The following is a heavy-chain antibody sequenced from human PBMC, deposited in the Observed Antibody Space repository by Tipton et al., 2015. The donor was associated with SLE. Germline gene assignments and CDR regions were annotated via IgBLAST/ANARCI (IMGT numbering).Heavy chain of an antibody. Sequence: TLSLTCTVSGDSISNNNYYWGWIRQPPGKGLEWIGNINYSGTTFYNPSLKTRVTVSVDTSKIQFSLRLTSVTAADTAVYYCGRAIGVHYFHVWGQGTLVTVSS. V-gene: IGHV4-39*01. CDR2: INYSGTT. J-gene: IGHJ4*02. D-gene: IGHD2-21*01. CDR1: GDSISNNNYY. CDR3: GRAIGVHYFHV.